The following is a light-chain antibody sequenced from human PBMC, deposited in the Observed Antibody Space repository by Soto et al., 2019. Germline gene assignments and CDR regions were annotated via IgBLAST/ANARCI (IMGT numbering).Light chain of an antibody. CDR1: KDISTS. Sequence: QVSQSPSSVSASVGDRVTITCQTSKDISTSVAWYQQKPGKAPNLLIYSASALHRGVPSRFSGSGSGADFTLTVSSLQPEDSATYYCQQADSFPWTFGQGTMVDVK. J-gene: IGKJ1*01. V-gene: IGKV1D-12*01. CDR3: QQADSFPWT. CDR2: SAS.